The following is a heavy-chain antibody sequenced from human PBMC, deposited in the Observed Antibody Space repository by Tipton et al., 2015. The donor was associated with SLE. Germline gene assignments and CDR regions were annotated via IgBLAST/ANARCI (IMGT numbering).Heavy chain of an antibody. V-gene: IGHV1-8*01. Sequence: QSGAEVKKPGASVKVSCKASGYTFTSYDINWVRQATGQGLEWMGWMNPNSGNTGYAQKFQGGVTMSRNTSISTAYMELSSLRSEDTAVYYCARVGRDSSGPWYRLYWGQGTLVTVSS. J-gene: IGHJ4*02. D-gene: IGHD3-22*01. CDR1: GYTFTSYD. CDR3: ARVGRDSSGPWYRLY. CDR2: MNPNSGNT.